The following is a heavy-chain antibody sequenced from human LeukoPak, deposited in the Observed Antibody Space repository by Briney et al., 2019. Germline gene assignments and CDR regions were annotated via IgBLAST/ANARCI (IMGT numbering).Heavy chain of an antibody. Sequence: ASVKVSCKASGYTFSNYYVHWVRQAPGQGLEWMGVINPSGGSTNYAQKFQGRVTITADESTSTAYMELSSLRSEDTAVYYCARDSPSSGWPYYMDVWGKGTTVTVSS. CDR2: INPSGGST. J-gene: IGHJ6*03. D-gene: IGHD6-19*01. CDR3: ARDSPSSGWPYYMDV. CDR1: GYTFSNYY. V-gene: IGHV1-46*01.